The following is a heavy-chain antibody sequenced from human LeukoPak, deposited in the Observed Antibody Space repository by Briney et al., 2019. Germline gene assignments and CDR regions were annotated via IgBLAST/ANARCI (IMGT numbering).Heavy chain of an antibody. V-gene: IGHV4-39*07. D-gene: IGHD3-3*02. Sequence: SETLSLTCTVSGGSISSSSYYWGWIRQPPGKGLEWIGSIYYSGSTYYNPSLKSRVTISVDTSKNQFSLKLSSVTAADTAMYYCARGLTIYYFDYWGQGTLVTVSS. J-gene: IGHJ4*02. CDR1: GGSISSSSYY. CDR3: ARGLTIYYFDY. CDR2: IYYSGST.